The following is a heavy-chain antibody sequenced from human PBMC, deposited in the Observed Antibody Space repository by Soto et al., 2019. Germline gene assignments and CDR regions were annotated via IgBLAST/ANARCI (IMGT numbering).Heavy chain of an antibody. V-gene: IGHV3-30-3*01. CDR1: GFTFSSYA. CDR2: ISYDGSNK. D-gene: IGHD2-8*01. CDR3: ARDWCTSGVFYPEDYYYFMDV. J-gene: IGHJ6*03. Sequence: GSLRLSCAASGFTFSSYAMHWVRQAPGKGLEWVAVISYDGSNKYYADSVKGRFTISRDNSKNTLYLQMNSLRAEDTAVYYCARDWCTSGVFYPEDYYYFMDVWGKGTTVTVSS.